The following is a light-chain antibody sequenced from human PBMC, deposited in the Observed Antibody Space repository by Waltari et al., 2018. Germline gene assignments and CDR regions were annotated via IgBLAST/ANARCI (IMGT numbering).Light chain of an antibody. CDR2: GAS. CDR3: QQYATSPWT. Sequence: ELVLTQSPGTLSLSPGERATLPCRASQNIDNNYLAWYQQKPGQAPRLRIYGASNRALGIPDRFSGSGSGTDFSLTISRLEPEDFAVYCCQQYATSPWTFGQGTKVELK. V-gene: IGKV3-20*01. J-gene: IGKJ1*01. CDR1: QNIDNNY.